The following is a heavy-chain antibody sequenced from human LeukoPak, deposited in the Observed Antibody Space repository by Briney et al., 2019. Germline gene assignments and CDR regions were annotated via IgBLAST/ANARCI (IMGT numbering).Heavy chain of an antibody. CDR3: AREKETLLSITMVRGLIRRHYYMDV. D-gene: IGHD3-10*01. V-gene: IGHV3-7*01. CDR2: IKQDGSEK. J-gene: IGHJ6*03. Sequence: GGSLRLSCAAAGFTFSNFWMNWVRQTPGKGLEWVANIKQDGSEKNYVDSVKGRFTISRDNAKNSLFLQMNSLRAEDTAVYYCAREKETLLSITMVRGLIRRHYYMDVWGKGTTVTISS. CDR1: GFTFSNFW.